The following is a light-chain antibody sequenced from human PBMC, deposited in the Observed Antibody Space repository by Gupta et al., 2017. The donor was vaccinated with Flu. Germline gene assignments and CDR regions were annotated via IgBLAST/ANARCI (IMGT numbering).Light chain of an antibody. CDR1: KLGDKY. CDR3: QAWDSSTPYV. CDR2: QDS. J-gene: IGLJ1*01. Sequence: SYELTQPPSVSVSPGQTASITCSGDKLGDKYACWYHQKPGQSPVLVIYQDSKRPPGIPERFSGSNSGNTATLTISGTQTMDEADYYCQAWDSSTPYVFGTGTKVTVL. V-gene: IGLV3-1*01.